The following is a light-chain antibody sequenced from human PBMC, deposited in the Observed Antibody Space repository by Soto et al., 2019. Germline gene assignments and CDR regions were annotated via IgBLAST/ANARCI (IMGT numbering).Light chain of an antibody. CDR3: MQATQFPYT. Sequence: DIVMTQAPLSSPVTLGQPASISCRSSQSLVYSDGKTYLYWLQQRPGHPPRLLSYRVSNRFSGVPDRFSGSGAGTDFTLKISRVEAEDVGVYYCMQATQFPYTFGQGTKLEIQ. J-gene: IGKJ2*01. CDR1: QSLVYSDGKTY. CDR2: RVS. V-gene: IGKV2-24*01.